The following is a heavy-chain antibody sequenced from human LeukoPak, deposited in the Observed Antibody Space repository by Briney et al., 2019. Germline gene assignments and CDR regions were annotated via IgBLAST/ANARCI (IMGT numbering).Heavy chain of an antibody. CDR3: AREAGHTAMDYYFDY. V-gene: IGHV1-2*02. D-gene: IGHD5-18*01. Sequence: ASVKVSCKASGYTFTGYYMHWVRQAPGQGLEWMGWINPNSGGTNYAQKFQGRVTMTRDTSISTAYMELSRLRSDDTAVYYCAREAGHTAMDYYFDYWGQGTLVIVSS. CDR2: INPNSGGT. CDR1: GYTFTGYY. J-gene: IGHJ4*02.